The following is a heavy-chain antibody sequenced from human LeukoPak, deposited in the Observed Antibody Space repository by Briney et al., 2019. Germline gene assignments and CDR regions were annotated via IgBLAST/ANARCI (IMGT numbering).Heavy chain of an antibody. Sequence: GGSLRLSCAASGFTFSDYYMSWIRQAPGKGLEWVSYISSSGSTIYYADSVKGRFTISRDNAKNSLYLQMNSLRAEDTAVYYCAGEAPAMAPPVYYYMDVWGKGTTVTVSS. D-gene: IGHD5-18*01. J-gene: IGHJ6*03. V-gene: IGHV3-11*01. CDR3: AGEAPAMAPPVYYYMDV. CDR2: ISSSGSTI. CDR1: GFTFSDYY.